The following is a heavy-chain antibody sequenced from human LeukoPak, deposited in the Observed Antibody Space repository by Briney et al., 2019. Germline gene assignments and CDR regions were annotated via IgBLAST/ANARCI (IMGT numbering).Heavy chain of an antibody. CDR2: IYYTGST. CDR3: ARDLGVTSVPYYYYGMDV. J-gene: IGHJ6*02. Sequence: SETLSLTCTVSGGSISSGGYSWTWIRQHSGKGLEWIGYIYYTGSTYYNPSLKSRVTISVDTSKNQFSLKLSSVTAADTAVYYCARDLGVTSVPYYYYGMDVWGQGTTVTVSS. V-gene: IGHV4-31*03. CDR1: GGSISSGGYS. D-gene: IGHD2-2*01.